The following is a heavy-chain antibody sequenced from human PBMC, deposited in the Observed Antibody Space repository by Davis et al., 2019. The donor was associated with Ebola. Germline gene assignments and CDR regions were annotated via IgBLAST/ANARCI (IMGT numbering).Heavy chain of an antibody. Sequence: HSQTPSLTRAISGDRVSSAGWNWIRQSLSRGLEWLGRTYYKSKWYHDYAVSMKSRITVNPDTSKNQFSLQLSSVTPEDTAVYYFARVWLRTGFDYWGQGTLVIVSS. CDR1: GDRVSSAG. CDR3: ARVWLRTGFDY. V-gene: IGHV6-1*01. J-gene: IGHJ4*02. CDR2: TYYKSKWYH. D-gene: IGHD5-12*01.